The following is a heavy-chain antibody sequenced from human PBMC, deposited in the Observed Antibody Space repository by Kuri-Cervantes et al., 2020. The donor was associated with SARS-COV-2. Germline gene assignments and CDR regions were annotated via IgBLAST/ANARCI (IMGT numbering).Heavy chain of an antibody. D-gene: IGHD7-27*01. V-gene: IGHV6-1*01. CDR3: ARGTNWPPDGWFDP. J-gene: IGHJ5*02. CDR1: GDSVSSKIAA. Sequence: SQTLSLTCAISGDSVSSKIAAWNWIRQSPSRGLEWLGWTYYRSKWYDNYAVSVKSRISINPDTSKNQFSLHLNSVTPEDTAVYYCARGTNWPPDGWFDPWGQGTLVTVSS. CDR2: TYYRSKWYD.